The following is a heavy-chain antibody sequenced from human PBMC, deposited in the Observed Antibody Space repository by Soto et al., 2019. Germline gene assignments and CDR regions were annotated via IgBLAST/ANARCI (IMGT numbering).Heavy chain of an antibody. V-gene: IGHV3-33*01. D-gene: IGHD6-6*01. J-gene: IGHJ3*02. CDR2: IWYDGSNK. CDR1: GFTFSRYG. Sequence: GGSLRLSCAASGFTFSRYGMHWVRQAPGKGLEWVAVIWYDGSNKYYADSVKGRFTISRDNSKNTLYLQMNSLRAEDTAVYYCPRGSRVFGSLVTNDACDIWGQATLDTVS. CDR3: PRGSRVFGSLVTNDACDI.